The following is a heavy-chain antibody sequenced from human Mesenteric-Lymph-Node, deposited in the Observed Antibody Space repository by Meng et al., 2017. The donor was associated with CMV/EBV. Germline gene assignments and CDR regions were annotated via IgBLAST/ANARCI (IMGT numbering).Heavy chain of an antibody. CDR2: INPNSGGT. CDR1: GYTFTGNY. Sequence: ASVKVSCKASGYTFTGNYLHWVRQAPGQGLEWMGWINPNSGGTKYAQRFQGRITMTRDTSISTAYMELNKLRSDDTAVYYCAPRDVIIPGAFDYWGQGTLVTVSS. V-gene: IGHV1-2*02. J-gene: IGHJ4*02. CDR3: APRDVIIPGAFDY. D-gene: IGHD2-2*01.